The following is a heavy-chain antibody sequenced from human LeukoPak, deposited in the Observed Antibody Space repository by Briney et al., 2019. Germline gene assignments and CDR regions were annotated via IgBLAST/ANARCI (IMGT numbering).Heavy chain of an antibody. V-gene: IGHV1-46*01. CDR1: GYTFTSYY. CDR2: INPSGGIT. CDR3: ARGPPYCSSTSCYTRPDFDY. Sequence: GASVKVSFKASGYTFTSYYIHWVRQAPGQGLEWMGIINPSGGITSYAQKFQGRVTMTRDTSTSTVYMELSSLRSEDTAVYYCARGPPYCSSTSCYTRPDFDYWGQGTLVTVSS. D-gene: IGHD2-2*01. J-gene: IGHJ4*02.